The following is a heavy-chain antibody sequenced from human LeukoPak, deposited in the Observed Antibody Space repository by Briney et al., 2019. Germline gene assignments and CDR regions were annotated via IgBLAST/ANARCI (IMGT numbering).Heavy chain of an antibody. D-gene: IGHD3-9*01. CDR1: GFTFDYYA. CDR2: ISWNSGSI. V-gene: IGHV3-9*01. CDR3: AKALTGNYMGLDY. Sequence: GWSLRLTCACSGFTFDYYAMHWVRQAPGKGLEWVSGISWNSGSIGYADSVKGRFTISRDNAKNSLYLQMNSLRAEDTALYYCAKALTGNYMGLDYWGQGTLVTVSS. J-gene: IGHJ4*02.